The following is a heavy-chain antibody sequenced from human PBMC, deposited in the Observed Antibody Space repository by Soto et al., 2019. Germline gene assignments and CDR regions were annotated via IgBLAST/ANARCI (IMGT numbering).Heavy chain of an antibody. V-gene: IGHV3-23*01. CDR3: AISDTAMVQGTFDY. D-gene: IGHD5-18*01. Sequence: EVQLLESGGGLVQPGGSLRLSCAASGFTFSSYAMSWVRQAPGKGLEWVSAISGSGGSTYYADSVKGRFTISRDNSKNTLYLRMNSLRAEDTAVYYCAISDTAMVQGTFDYWGQGTLVTVSS. J-gene: IGHJ4*02. CDR1: GFTFSSYA. CDR2: ISGSGGST.